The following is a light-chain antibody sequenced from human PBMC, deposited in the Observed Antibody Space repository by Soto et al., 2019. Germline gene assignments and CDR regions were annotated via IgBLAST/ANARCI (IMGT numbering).Light chain of an antibody. J-gene: IGKJ1*01. Sequence: EIILTPSPGTLALSPGERATLSCRASQSVSSSYLAWYQQKPGQAPRLRIYRASSRATGIPDRFSGSWSGTDFSLTISRLAPEDFAVYYCQQYGSSLPVTLGQGAKVDTK. CDR2: RAS. V-gene: IGKV3-20*01. CDR3: QQYGSSLPVT. CDR1: QSVSSSY.